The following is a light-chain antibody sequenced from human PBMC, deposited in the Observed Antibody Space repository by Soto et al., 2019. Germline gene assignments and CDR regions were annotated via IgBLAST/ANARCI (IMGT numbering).Light chain of an antibody. V-gene: IGKV3-15*01. CDR2: GTS. CDR3: QQYNNWPLIT. Sequence: IVMTQSPATLSVSTGKRATLSCRASQNIKNNLAWYQQKPGQGPRLLIFGTSTRATGIPARFSGSGSATLFTPTITSLQSEDFAVYYCQQYNNWPLITFGQGTRLEIK. J-gene: IGKJ5*01. CDR1: QNIKNN.